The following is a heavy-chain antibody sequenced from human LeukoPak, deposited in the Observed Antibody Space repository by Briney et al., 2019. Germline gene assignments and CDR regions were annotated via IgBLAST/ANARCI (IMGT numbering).Heavy chain of an antibody. V-gene: IGHV1-18*01. CDR3: ARADVEGEGFDWLLYPDAFDI. CDR1: GYTFTSYG. Sequence: GASVKVSCKASGYTFTSYGISWVRQAPGQGLEWLGWISAYNGNTNYAQKLQGRVTMTTDTSTSTAYMELRSLRSDDTAVYYCARADVEGEGFDWLLYPDAFDIWGQGTMVTVSS. D-gene: IGHD3-9*01. CDR2: ISAYNGNT. J-gene: IGHJ3*02.